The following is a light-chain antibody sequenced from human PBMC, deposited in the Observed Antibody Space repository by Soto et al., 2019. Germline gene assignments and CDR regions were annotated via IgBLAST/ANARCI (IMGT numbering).Light chain of an antibody. V-gene: IGKV1-39*01. CDR3: QQSYNTPRT. J-gene: IGKJ1*01. CDR1: QPISDY. Sequence: DIQMTQSPSSLSASVGDRATITCRTSQPISDYLNWYQQKPGKAPSLLIYTASNLQTGVPSRFSGSGSGTHFTLTISSLQPEDFATYYCQQSYNTPRTFGQGTKVDIK. CDR2: TAS.